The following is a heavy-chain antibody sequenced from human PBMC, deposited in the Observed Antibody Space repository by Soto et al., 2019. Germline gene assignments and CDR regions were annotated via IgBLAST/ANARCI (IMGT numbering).Heavy chain of an antibody. Sequence: QVQLVQSGAEVKKPGSSVKVSCKASGGTFSSYTISWVRQAPGQGLEWMGRIIPILGIANYAQKFQGRVTITADKSTSTAYTELSSLRSEDTAVYYCARSHDYGGNDYWGQGTLVTVSS. V-gene: IGHV1-69*02. J-gene: IGHJ4*02. D-gene: IGHD4-17*01. CDR3: ARSHDYGGNDY. CDR2: IIPILGIA. CDR1: GGTFSSYT.